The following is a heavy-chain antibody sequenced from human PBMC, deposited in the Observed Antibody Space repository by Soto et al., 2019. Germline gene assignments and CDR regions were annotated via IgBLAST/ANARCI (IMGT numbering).Heavy chain of an antibody. J-gene: IGHJ6*02. CDR1: GGSISSGGYY. CDR3: ARVRKGSGNKRDYYYGMDV. CDR2: IYYSGST. Sequence: SETLSLTCTVSGGSISSGGYYWSWIRQHPGKGLEWIGYIYYSGSTYYNPSLKSRVTISVDTSKNQFSLKLSSVTAADTAVYYCARVRKGSGNKRDYYYGMDVWGQGTTVTVSS. D-gene: IGHD3-10*01. V-gene: IGHV4-31*03.